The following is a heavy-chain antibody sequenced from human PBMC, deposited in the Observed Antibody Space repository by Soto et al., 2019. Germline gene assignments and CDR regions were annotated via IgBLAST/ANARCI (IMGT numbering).Heavy chain of an antibody. J-gene: IGHJ4*02. CDR2: ITTSSSFR. V-gene: IGHV3-21*01. D-gene: IGHD2-15*01. CDR1: GFTFSTYS. Sequence: GGSLRLSSAASGFTFSTYSMNWVRQAPGKGLEWVADITTSSSFRFYADSVKGRFTIPRDDAKNSLYLQMNSLRAEDTGVYYCARDLGVALATLTLDYWGQGALVTVSS. CDR3: ARDLGVALATLTLDY.